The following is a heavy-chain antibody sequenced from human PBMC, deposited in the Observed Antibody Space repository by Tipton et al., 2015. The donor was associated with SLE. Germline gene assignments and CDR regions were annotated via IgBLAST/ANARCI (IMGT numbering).Heavy chain of an antibody. J-gene: IGHJ2*01. D-gene: IGHD3-10*01. CDR3: ARDYYGSGYWYFDL. CDR2: IYYSGST. Sequence: LRLSCTVSGGSISSHYWSWIRQPPGKGLEWIGYIYYSGSTNYNPSLKSRVTISVDTSKNQFSLKLSSVTAADTAVYYCARDYYGSGYWYFDLWGRGTLVTVSS. CDR1: GGSISSHY. V-gene: IGHV4-59*11.